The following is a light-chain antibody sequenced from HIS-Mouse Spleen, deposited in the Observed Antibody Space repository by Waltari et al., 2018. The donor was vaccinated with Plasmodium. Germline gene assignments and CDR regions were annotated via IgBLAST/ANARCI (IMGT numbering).Light chain of an antibody. V-gene: IGLV3-10*01. J-gene: IGLJ3*02. CDR3: YSTDSSGNHRV. CDR2: EDS. Sequence: SYELTQPPSVSLSPGQTARLTCSGDDLPKKYAYWYQQKSGQAPVLVIYEDSKRPSGIPERFSGSSSGTMATLTISGAQVEDEADYYCYSTDSSGNHRVFGGGTKLTVL. CDR1: DLPKKY.